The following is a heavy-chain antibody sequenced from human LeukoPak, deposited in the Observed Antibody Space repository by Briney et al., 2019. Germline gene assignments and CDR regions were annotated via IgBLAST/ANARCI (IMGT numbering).Heavy chain of an antibody. CDR2: IYHSGST. CDR3: ASSYSSSWYGNYYYYGMDV. CDR1: GFTFSNYAM. V-gene: IGHV4-4*02. J-gene: IGHJ6*02. D-gene: IGHD6-13*01. Sequence: GSLRLSCAASGFTFSNYAMSWVRQAPGKGLEWIGEIYHSGSTNYNPSLKSRVTISVDKSKNQFSLKLSSVTAADTAVYYCASSYSSSWYGNYYYYGMDVWGQGTTVTVSS.